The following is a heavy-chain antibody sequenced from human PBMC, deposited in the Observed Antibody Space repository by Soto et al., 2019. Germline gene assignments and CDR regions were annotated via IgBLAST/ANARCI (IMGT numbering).Heavy chain of an antibody. D-gene: IGHD2-8*02. Sequence: TLSLTCAVSGGSISSGGYSWSWIRRPPGKGLEWIGYIYHSGSTYYNPSLKSRVTISVDRSKNQFSLKLSSVTAADTAVYYCARTGQVASNDAFDIWGQGTMVTVSS. J-gene: IGHJ3*02. CDR2: IYHSGST. CDR1: GGSISSGGYS. V-gene: IGHV4-30-2*01. CDR3: ARTGQVASNDAFDI.